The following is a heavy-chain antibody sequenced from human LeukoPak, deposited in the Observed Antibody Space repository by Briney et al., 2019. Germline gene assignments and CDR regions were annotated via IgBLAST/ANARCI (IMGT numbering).Heavy chain of an antibody. V-gene: IGHV3-23*01. CDR1: RFTFSSYA. J-gene: IGHJ3*02. D-gene: IGHD5-12*01. CDR2: TSGSGGST. Sequence: PGGSLRLSCAASRFTFSSYAMSWVRQAPGKGLEWVSATSGSGGSTYYADSVKGRFTISRDNSKNTLYLQMNSLRAEDTAVYYCAKFGGGYDSDDAFDIWGQGTMVTVSS. CDR3: AKFGGGYDSDDAFDI.